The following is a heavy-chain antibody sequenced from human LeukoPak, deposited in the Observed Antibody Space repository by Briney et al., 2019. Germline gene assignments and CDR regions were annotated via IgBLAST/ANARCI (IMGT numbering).Heavy chain of an antibody. CDR2: IHSGGST. CDR3: VHDCGDFAC. CDR1: GFTVSSNY. V-gene: IGHV3-53*01. Sequence: GGSLRLSCAASGFTVSSNYMSWVRQAPGKGLEWVSIIHSGGSTYYADSVKGRFTISRDNARNSLYLQMNSLRAEDTAVYFCVHDCGDFACWGQGTLVTVSS. J-gene: IGHJ4*02. D-gene: IGHD2-21*01.